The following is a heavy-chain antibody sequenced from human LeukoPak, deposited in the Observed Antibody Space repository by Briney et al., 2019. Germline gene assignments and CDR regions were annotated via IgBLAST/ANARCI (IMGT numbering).Heavy chain of an antibody. CDR2: IYYSGST. CDR1: GGSISISSYY. V-gene: IGHV4-39*01. D-gene: IGHD4-17*01. J-gene: IGHJ1*01. CDR3: ARGQTTVYFQH. Sequence: SSETLSLTCTVSGGSISISSYYWGWIRQPPGKGLEWIGSIYYSGSTYYNPSLKSRVTISVDTSKNQFSLKLSSVTAADTAVYYCARGQTTVYFQHWGQGTLVTVSS.